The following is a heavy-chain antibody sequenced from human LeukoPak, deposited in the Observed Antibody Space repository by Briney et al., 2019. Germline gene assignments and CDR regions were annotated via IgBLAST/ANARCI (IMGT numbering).Heavy chain of an antibody. J-gene: IGHJ3*02. CDR3: ARRYKGAFDI. D-gene: IGHD1-14*01. CDR2: ISYDGSNK. CDR1: GFTFSSYA. V-gene: IGHV3-30*04. Sequence: GGSLRLSCAAPGFTFSSYAMHWVRQAPGKGLEWVAVISYDGSNKYYADSVKGRFTNSRDNSKNTLYLQMNSLRAEDTAVYYCARRYKGAFDIWGQGTMVTVSS.